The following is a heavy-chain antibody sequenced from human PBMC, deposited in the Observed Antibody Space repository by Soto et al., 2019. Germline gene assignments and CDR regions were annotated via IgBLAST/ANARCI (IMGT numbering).Heavy chain of an antibody. V-gene: IGHV1-18*01. J-gene: IGHJ6*02. CDR3: ARASLGTMHGVVNYYGMDV. D-gene: IGHD3-3*01. CDR1: GYTFSSYG. CDR2: ISDYNGKT. Sequence: ASVKVSCKASGYTFSSYGLSWVRQAPGQGLEWMGWISDYNGKTYYTQKLQDRVTMTTEASTSTAYMELGGLTSEDTAVYYCARASLGTMHGVVNYYGMDVWGQGTTVTVS.